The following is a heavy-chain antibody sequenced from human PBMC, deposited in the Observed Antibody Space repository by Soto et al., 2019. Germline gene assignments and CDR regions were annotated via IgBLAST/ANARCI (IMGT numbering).Heavy chain of an antibody. Sequence: SVKVSCKASGGTFSSYAISWVRQAPGQGLEWMGGIIPIFGTANYAQKFQGRVTITADKSTSTVYMELSSLRSEDTAVYYCARDADYNWNWFDPWGQGTLVTVSS. CDR2: IIPIFGTA. CDR1: GGTFSSYA. CDR3: ARDADYNWNWFDP. V-gene: IGHV1-69*06. J-gene: IGHJ5*02. D-gene: IGHD1-20*01.